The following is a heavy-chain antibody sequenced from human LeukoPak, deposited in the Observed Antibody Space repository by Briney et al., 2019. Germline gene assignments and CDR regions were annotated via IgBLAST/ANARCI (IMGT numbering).Heavy chain of an antibody. J-gene: IGHJ6*03. CDR1: GYTFTSYG. V-gene: IGHV1-18*01. CDR3: AYSISSPADYYYYMDV. Sequence: GASVRVSCKASGYTFTSYGISWVRQAPGQGLEWMGWISAYNGNTKFAQRLQGRVTMTTDTSTKTAYMELRSLRSDDTAVYYCAYSISSPADYYYYMDVWGKGTKVTVSS. D-gene: IGHD6-6*01. CDR2: ISAYNGNT.